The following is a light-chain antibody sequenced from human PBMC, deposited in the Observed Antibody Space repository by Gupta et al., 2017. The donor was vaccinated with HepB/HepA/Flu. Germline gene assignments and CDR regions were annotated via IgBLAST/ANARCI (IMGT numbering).Light chain of an antibody. V-gene: IGKV1-33*01. CDR3: QQYDNLPRT. Sequence: DIQMTQSPSSLSVSVGDRVTIPCQSSQDISNYLNWYQQRPGKPPKRLIYDASNFETGVPSRFSGSGSGTDFTITISSLQPEYIETYYCQQYDNLPRTFGQGTRLEIK. J-gene: IGKJ5*01. CDR1: QDISNY. CDR2: DAS.